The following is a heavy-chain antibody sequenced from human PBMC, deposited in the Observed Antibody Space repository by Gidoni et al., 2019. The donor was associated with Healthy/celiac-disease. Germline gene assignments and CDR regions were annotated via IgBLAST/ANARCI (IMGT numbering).Heavy chain of an antibody. V-gene: IGHV1-8*01. Sequence: QVQLVQSGAEVQKPGASVKVSCKPSGYTFTSYDINSVRQATGQGLAWLGWMHPNSGNTGYAQKFQGRVTMTRNTSISTAYMELSSLRSEDTAVYYCAIHLGLGVRFAFDIWGQGTMVTVSS. CDR1: GYTFTSYD. J-gene: IGHJ3*02. CDR3: AIHLGLGVRFAFDI. CDR2: MHPNSGNT. D-gene: IGHD3-10*01.